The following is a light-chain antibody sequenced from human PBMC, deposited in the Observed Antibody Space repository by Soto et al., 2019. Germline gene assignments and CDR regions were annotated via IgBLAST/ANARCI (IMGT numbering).Light chain of an antibody. CDR2: EDD. Sequence: QSALTQPASVSGSPGQSITISCSGVSGDVGNYNLVSWYQQYPGKAPALLIYEDDKRPSGVSNRFFGSKSGDTASLTISKLLPEDEADYYCSSYTSTGTLIVFGGGAKLTVL. V-gene: IGLV2-14*02. CDR1: SGDVGNYNL. CDR3: SSYTSTGTLIV. J-gene: IGLJ2*01.